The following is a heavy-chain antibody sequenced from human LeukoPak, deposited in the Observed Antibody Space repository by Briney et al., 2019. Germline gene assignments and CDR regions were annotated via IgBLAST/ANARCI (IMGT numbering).Heavy chain of an antibody. CDR1: GGSISSYY. V-gene: IGHV4-4*07. J-gene: IGHJ5*02. Sequence: SETLSLTCTVSGGSISSYYWSWIRQPAGKGVEWIGRIYTSGSTNYNPSLKSRVTMSVDTSKNQFSLKLSSVTAADTAVYYCAREFIAAAGNNWFDPWGQGTLVTVSS. CDR2: IYTSGST. D-gene: IGHD6-13*01. CDR3: AREFIAAAGNNWFDP.